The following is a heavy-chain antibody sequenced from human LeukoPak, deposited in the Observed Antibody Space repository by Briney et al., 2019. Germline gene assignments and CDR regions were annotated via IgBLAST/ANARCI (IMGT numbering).Heavy chain of an antibody. D-gene: IGHD3-10*01. CDR3: ARVFDDWFGESKWGDI. V-gene: IGHV7-4-1*02. J-gene: IGHJ3*02. CDR1: GGTFTSYA. CDR2: INTNTGNP. Sequence: GASVKVSCKASGGTFTSYAMNWVRQAPGQGLEWMGWINTNTGNPTYAQGFTGRFVFSLDTSVSTAYLQISSLKAEDTAVYYCARVFDDWFGESKWGDIWGQGTMVTVSS.